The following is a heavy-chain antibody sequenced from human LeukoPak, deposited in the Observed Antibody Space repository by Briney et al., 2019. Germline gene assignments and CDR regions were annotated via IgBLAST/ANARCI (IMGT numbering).Heavy chain of an antibody. J-gene: IGHJ4*02. CDR2: IRYDGSNK. V-gene: IGHV3-30*02. Sequence: GGSLRLSCAASGFTFSSYGMHWVRQAPGKGLEWVAFIRYDGSNKYYADSVKGRFTICRDNSKNTLYLQINSLRAEDTAVYYCAKRYYDSSGYVDYWGQGTLVTVSS. D-gene: IGHD3-22*01. CDR1: GFTFSSYG. CDR3: AKRYYDSSGYVDY.